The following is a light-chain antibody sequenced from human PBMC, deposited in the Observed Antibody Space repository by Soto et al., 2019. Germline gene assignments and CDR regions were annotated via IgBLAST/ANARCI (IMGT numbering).Light chain of an antibody. V-gene: IGKV1-39*01. CDR1: QSISSY. J-gene: IGKJ1*01. CDR2: AAS. CDR3: QQSYSTPRT. Sequence: DIQMTQAPSSLSASVGDRFTITCRASQSISSYLNWYQQKPGKXPKXXIYAASSLQSGVPSRFSGSGSGTDVTLTISSLQPEDFETYYCQQSYSTPRTFGQGTKVDIK.